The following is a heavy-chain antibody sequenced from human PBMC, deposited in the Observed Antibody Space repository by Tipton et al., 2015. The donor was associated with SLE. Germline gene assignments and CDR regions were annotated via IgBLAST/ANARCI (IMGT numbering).Heavy chain of an antibody. V-gene: IGHV3-30*02. CDR2: IRYDGANK. CDR3: AGAWQGYCSGGTCYVLDY. D-gene: IGHD2-15*01. J-gene: IGHJ4*02. Sequence: GSLRLSCTASGFTFTSYGMHWVRQAPGKGLEWLAFIRYDGANKYYADSVKDRFSISRDHYKNTLYLQMNSLSAEDTAVYYCAGAWQGYCSGGTCYVLDYWGQGTLVTVSS. CDR1: GFTFTSYG.